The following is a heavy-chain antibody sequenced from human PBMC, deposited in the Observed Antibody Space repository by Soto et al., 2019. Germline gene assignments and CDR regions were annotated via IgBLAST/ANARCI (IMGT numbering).Heavy chain of an antibody. CDR3: ARVGHITNYGMAV. CDR1: GGTFSSYP. J-gene: IGHJ6*02. D-gene: IGHD1-26*01. CDR2: INPFFGTS. Sequence: QVQLVQSGAEVKKPGSSVKVSCEASGGTFSSYPINWVRQAPGQGLEWMGGINPFFGTSNYAQKFQVRVTITADDSTSTAYMELRSLRSEDTAVYYCARVGHITNYGMAVWGQGTTVTVSS. V-gene: IGHV1-69*01.